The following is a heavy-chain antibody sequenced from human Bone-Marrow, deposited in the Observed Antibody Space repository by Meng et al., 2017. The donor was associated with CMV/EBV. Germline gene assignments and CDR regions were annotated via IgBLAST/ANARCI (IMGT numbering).Heavy chain of an antibody. Sequence: GGSLRLSCAASGFTFSSYAMSWVRQAPGKGLEWVSVIYSGGSSTYYADSVKGRFTISRDNSKNTLYLQMNSLRAEDTAVYYCSRDLAGRDDYWGPGTLVTVSS. CDR2: IYSGGSST. D-gene: IGHD3-10*01. J-gene: IGHJ4*02. CDR3: SRDLAGRDDY. CDR1: GFTFSSYA. V-gene: IGHV3-23*03.